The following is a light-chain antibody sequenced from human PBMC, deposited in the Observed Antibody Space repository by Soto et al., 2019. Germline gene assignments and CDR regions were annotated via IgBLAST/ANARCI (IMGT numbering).Light chain of an antibody. CDR3: ISYTGKSASYV. Sequence: QSALAQPAAVSGSPGQSITISCSGTSGDVGAYNYVAWYQQHPGKAPKLIIYEVTNRPSGVSYRFSASKSGNTASLTISGLHSEDEADYYCISYTGKSASYVFGPGTKVP. J-gene: IGLJ1*01. CDR2: EVT. CDR1: SGDVGAYNY. V-gene: IGLV2-14*01.